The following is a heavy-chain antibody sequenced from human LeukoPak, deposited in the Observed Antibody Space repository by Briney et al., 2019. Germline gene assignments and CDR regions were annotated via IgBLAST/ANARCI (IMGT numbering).Heavy chain of an antibody. CDR2: ISYDGSNK. J-gene: IGHJ3*02. Sequence: GGSLRLSCAASRFTFSSYGMHWVRQAPGKGLEWVAVISYDGSNKYYADSVKGRFTISRDNSKNTLYLQMNSLRAEDTAVYYCAKNYGDYLTDAFDIWGQGTMVTVSS. CDR3: AKNYGDYLTDAFDI. V-gene: IGHV3-30*18. CDR1: RFTFSSYG. D-gene: IGHD4-17*01.